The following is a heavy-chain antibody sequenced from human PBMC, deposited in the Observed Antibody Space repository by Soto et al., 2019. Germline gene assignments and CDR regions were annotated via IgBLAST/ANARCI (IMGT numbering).Heavy chain of an antibody. D-gene: IGHD3-3*01. J-gene: IGHJ4*02. CDR3: ATAQIYPPFFDY. CDR2: IIPIIGII. Sequence: SVKVSCKASGGTFSTYTITWVRQAPGQGLEWMGRIIPIIGIINYAQKFQGRVTITADKFTGTAYMELTRLRSDDTAVYYCATAQIYPPFFDYWGQGTLVTVSS. V-gene: IGHV1-69*02. CDR1: GGTFSTYT.